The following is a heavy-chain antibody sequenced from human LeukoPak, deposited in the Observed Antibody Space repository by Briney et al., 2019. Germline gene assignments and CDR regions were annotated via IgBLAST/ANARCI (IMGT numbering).Heavy chain of an antibody. Sequence: GGSLRLSCADSGFTVSSNYMSWVRQAPGKGLEWVSVIYSGGSTYYADSVKGRFTISRDNSKNTLYLQMNSLRAEDTAVYYCARDKRNSYGYDNWGQGTLVTVSS. V-gene: IGHV3-53*01. J-gene: IGHJ4*02. CDR1: GFTVSSNY. CDR3: ARDKRNSYGYDN. CDR2: IYSGGST. D-gene: IGHD5-18*01.